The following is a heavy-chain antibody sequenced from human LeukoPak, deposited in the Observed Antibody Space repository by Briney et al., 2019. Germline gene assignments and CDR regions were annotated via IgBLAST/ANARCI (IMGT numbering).Heavy chain of an antibody. Sequence: GGSLRLSCAASGFTFSSYAMNWVRQAPGKGLEWVSAISGSGGSTYYADSVKGRFTISRDNSKNTLYLQMNSLRAEDTAVYYCARDLDSGGYSSFAYWGQGTLVTVSS. CDR2: ISGSGGST. CDR1: GFTFSSYA. CDR3: ARDLDSGGYSSFAY. V-gene: IGHV3-23*01. D-gene: IGHD3-22*01. J-gene: IGHJ4*02.